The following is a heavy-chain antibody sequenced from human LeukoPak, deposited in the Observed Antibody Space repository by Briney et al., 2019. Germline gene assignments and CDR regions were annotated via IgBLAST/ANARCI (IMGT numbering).Heavy chain of an antibody. CDR2: INHSGST. CDR1: GGSFSGYY. V-gene: IGHV4-34*01. CDR3: AVKTGTTLNWFDP. D-gene: IGHD1-7*01. Sequence: PSETLSLTCAVCGGSFSGYYWSWIRQPPGKGLEWIGEINHSGSTNYNPSLKSRVTISVDTSKNQFSLKLSSVTAADTAVYYCAVKTGTTLNWFDPWGQGTLVTVSS. J-gene: IGHJ5*02.